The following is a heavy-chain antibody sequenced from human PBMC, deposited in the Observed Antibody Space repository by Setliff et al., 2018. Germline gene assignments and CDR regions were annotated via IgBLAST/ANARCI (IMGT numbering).Heavy chain of an antibody. Sequence: KPSETLSLTCTVSGGSISTYYWSWIRQPPGKGLEWIGYVYYSGIANYSPSLKSRPTISVDTSKNQFSLKLRSVTAADTAVYYCARGGTFRYFDYWGQGTPVTVSS. V-gene: IGHV4-59*01. CDR2: VYYSGIA. J-gene: IGHJ4*02. CDR3: ARGGTFRYFDY. CDR1: GGSISTYY. D-gene: IGHD5-12*01.